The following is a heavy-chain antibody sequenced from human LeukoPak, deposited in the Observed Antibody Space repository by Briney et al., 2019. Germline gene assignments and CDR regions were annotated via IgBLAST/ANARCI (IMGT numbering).Heavy chain of an antibody. CDR2: IDYRGST. CDR3: ARGEGNWFDP. J-gene: IGHJ5*02. V-gene: IGHV4-59*12. Sequence: PSETLSLTCTVSGGSISSYYWSWIRQPPGKGLEWIAYIDYRGSTTYNPSLKSRVTISVDTSRNQFSLKLSSVTAADTAVYYCARGEGNWFDPWGQGTLVTVSS. CDR1: GGSISSYY.